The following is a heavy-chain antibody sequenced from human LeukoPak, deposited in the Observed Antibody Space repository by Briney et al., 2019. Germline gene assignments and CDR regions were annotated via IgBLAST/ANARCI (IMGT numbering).Heavy chain of an antibody. CDR1: GYTFTGYY. Sequence: ASVKVSCKASGYTFTGYYMHWVRQAPGQGLEWMGWINPNSGGTNYAQKLQGRVTMTTDTSTSTAYMELRSLRSDDTAVYYCARGYRSSTSCPHYWGQGTLVTVSS. CDR2: INPNSGGT. D-gene: IGHD2-2*01. V-gene: IGHV1-2*02. J-gene: IGHJ4*02. CDR3: ARGYRSSTSCPHY.